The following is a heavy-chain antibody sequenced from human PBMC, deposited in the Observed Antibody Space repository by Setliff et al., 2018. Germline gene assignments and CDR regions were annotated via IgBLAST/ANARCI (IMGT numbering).Heavy chain of an antibody. CDR1: GYTFSTYG. J-gene: IGHJ3*02. CDR2: ISAYNGNT. Sequence: ASVKVSCKDSGYTFSTYGISWVRQAPGQGLEWMGWISAYNGNTNYAQRFQGRVTMTEDTSTDTAYMELSSLRSEDTAVYYCATNLNSGSLTPDAFDIWGQGTMVTV. D-gene: IGHD1-26*01. CDR3: ATNLNSGSLTPDAFDI. V-gene: IGHV1-18*01.